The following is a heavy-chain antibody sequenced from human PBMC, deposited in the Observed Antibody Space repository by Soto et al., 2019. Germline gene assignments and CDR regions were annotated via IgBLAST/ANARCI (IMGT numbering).Heavy chain of an antibody. J-gene: IGHJ4*02. V-gene: IGHV1-69*01. CDR2: IIPINGTT. CDR1: GYAMTSDY. D-gene: IGHD5-18*01. CDR3: ATSTGDAGYTYGSGSLDY. Sequence: SVQGSCQAAGYAMTSDYLHRVRQAPGQGLEWMGGIIPINGTTNYAQKFQGRVTMTADESTTTAYMELTSLRSEDTAVYYCATSTGDAGYTYGSGSLDYWGQGTLVTVSS.